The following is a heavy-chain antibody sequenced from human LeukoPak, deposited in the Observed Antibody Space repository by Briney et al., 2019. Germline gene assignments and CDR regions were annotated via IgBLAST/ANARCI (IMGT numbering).Heavy chain of an antibody. CDR2: INHSGST. J-gene: IGHJ6*03. CDR1: GGSFSGYY. D-gene: IGHD5-12*01. CDR3: ARGRGKYYYMDV. Sequence: SETLSLTCAVYGGSFSGYYLSWIRQPPGKGLGWIGEINHSGSTNYNPSLKSRVTISVDTSKNQFSLKLSSVTAADTAVYYCARGRGKYYYMDVWGKGTTVTVSS. V-gene: IGHV4-34*01.